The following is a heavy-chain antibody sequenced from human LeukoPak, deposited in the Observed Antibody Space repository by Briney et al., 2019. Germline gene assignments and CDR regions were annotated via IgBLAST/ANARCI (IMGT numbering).Heavy chain of an antibody. CDR1: GFIFDSYA. D-gene: IGHD4-17*01. CDR2: ISATGGLT. Sequence: PGGSLRLSCAASGFIFDSYAMSWVRQAPGKGLEWVSTISATGGLTYYADSVKGRFTVSRDNSKNTLYLQVNGLRAEDTAVYFCAKXXEAYGDXRXDYWGQXXXVTV. CDR3: AKXXEAYGDXRXDY. J-gene: IGHJ4*02. V-gene: IGHV3-23*01.